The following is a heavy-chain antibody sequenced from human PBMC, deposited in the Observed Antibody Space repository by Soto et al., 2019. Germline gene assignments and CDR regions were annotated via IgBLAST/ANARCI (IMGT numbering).Heavy chain of an antibody. CDR3: TAPRDEYGSGVSWFTYDMEI. Sequence: GGSLRLSCLASGFTFSDYTMTWVRHVPGRGLEWVASLDGAGGSTYYADSVRGRFTISRDNSQNMLFLQMKRLTVDVTAIYYCTAPRDEYGSGVSWFTYDMEIWGQGTTVTVSS. V-gene: IGHV3-23*01. D-gene: IGHD3-10*01. CDR1: GFTFSDYT. J-gene: IGHJ6*02. CDR2: LDGAGGST.